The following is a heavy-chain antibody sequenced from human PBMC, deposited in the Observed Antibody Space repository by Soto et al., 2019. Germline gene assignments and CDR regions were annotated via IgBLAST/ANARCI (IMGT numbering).Heavy chain of an antibody. J-gene: IGHJ6*02. CDR2: ISSSSSTI. V-gene: IGHV3-48*02. D-gene: IGHD2-2*01. CDR3: ARDSLGYCSSTSCYSGYGMDV. CDR1: GFTFSSYS. Sequence: GGSLRLSCAASGFTFSSYSVNWVRQAPGKGLEWVSYISSSSSTIYYADSVKGRFTISRDKAKNSLYMQMNRLRDEDTAVYYCARDSLGYCSSTSCYSGYGMDVWGQGTTVTVSS.